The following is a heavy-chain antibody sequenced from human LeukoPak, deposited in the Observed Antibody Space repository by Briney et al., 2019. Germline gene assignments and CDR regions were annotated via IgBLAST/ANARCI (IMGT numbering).Heavy chain of an antibody. CDR2: IYSGGST. CDR1: GFTVSSNY. V-gene: IGHV3-53*01. Sequence: GGSLRLSCAASGFTVSSNYMSWVRQAPGKGLEWVSVIYSGGSTYYADSVKGRSTISRDNSKNTLYLQMNSLRAEDTAVYYCARGHYYDSSGYYYPRYYYYMDVWGKGTTVTVSS. J-gene: IGHJ6*03. CDR3: ARGHYYDSSGYYYPRYYYYMDV. D-gene: IGHD3-22*01.